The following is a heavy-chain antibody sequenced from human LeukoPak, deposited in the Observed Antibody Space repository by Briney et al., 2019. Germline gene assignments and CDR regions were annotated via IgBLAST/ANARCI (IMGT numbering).Heavy chain of an antibody. D-gene: IGHD3-10*01. CDR3: ARAATFRAPGLAFDI. CDR1: GGSISTYF. Sequence: KPSETLSLTCTVSGGSISTYFWSWIRQPAGKGLEWIGRIYTSGSTNYNPSLKSRVTMSVDTSKNQFSLKLSSVTAADTAVYYCARAATFRAPGLAFDIWGQGTMVTVSS. J-gene: IGHJ3*02. V-gene: IGHV4-4*07. CDR2: IYTSGST.